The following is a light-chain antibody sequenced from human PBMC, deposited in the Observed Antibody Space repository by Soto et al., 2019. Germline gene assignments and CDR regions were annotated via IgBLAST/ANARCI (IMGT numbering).Light chain of an antibody. V-gene: IGKV1-5*02. CDR2: DAS. Sequence: DIQLPHPPSPLLPSLEDRATIISRASQTISSWLAWYQQKPGKPPKPLIFDASTLQRGVPSRFSGSGSGTEFTLTISSLQPDDFATYYCQQYNTYWTFGQGTKVDIK. CDR1: QTISSW. CDR3: QQYNTYWT. J-gene: IGKJ1*01.